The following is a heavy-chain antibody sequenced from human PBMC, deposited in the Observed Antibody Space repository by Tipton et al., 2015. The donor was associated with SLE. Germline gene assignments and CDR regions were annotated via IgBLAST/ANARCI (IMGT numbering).Heavy chain of an antibody. J-gene: IGHJ2*01. CDR3: ARPFDSGGYWYFDL. D-gene: IGHD5-12*01. V-gene: IGHV1-8*01. CDR1: GYTFTSYD. CDR2: MNPNSGNT. Sequence: QSGPEVKKPGASVKVSCKASGYTFTSYDINWVRQATGQGLEWMGWMNPNSGNTGYAQKFQGRVTMTRNTSISTAYMELSSLRSEDTAVYYCARPFDSGGYWYFDLWGRGTLVTVSS.